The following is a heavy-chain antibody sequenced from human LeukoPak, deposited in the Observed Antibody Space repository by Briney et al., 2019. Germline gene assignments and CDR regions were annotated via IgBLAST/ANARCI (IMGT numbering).Heavy chain of an antibody. CDR2: IKQDGSEK. V-gene: IGHV3-7*01. J-gene: IGHJ6*02. CDR3: AREDTAMVLKNYYYYYGMDV. D-gene: IGHD5-18*01. CDR1: GFTFSSYW. Sequence: GGSLRLSCAASGFTFSSYWMSWVRQAPGKGLEWVANIKQDGSEKYYVDSVKGRFTISRDNAKNSLYLQMNSLRVEDTAVYYCAREDTAMVLKNYYYYYGMDVWGQGTTVTVSS.